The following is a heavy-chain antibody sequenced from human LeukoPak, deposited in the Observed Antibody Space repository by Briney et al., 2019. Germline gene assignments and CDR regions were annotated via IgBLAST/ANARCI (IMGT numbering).Heavy chain of an antibody. CDR2: INQSGST. J-gene: IGHJ4*02. CDR3: ATKYSVAVAANPPYFDY. D-gene: IGHD6-19*01. CDR1: GGSFSGYY. V-gene: IGHV4-34*01. Sequence: ETSETLSLTCGVYGGSFSGYYWSWIRQPPGRGLEWIGEINQSGSTNYNPSLKSRVTISVDTSKNQFSLKLSSVTAADTGVYYCATKYSVAVAANPPYFDYWGQGTLVTVSS.